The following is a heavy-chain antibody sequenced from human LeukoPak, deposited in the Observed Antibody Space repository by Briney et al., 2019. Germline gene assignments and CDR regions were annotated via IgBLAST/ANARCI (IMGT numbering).Heavy chain of an antibody. CDR3: ARDRDSSSWYDYYYYMDV. Sequence: SETLSLTCTVPGDSISTYYWSWLRQPPGKGLEWIGSIYYSGSTYYNPSLKSRVTISVDTSKNQFSLKLSSVTAADTAVYYCARDRDSSSWYDYYYYMDVWGKGTPVTVSS. CDR1: GDSISTYY. V-gene: IGHV4-39*07. CDR2: IYYSGST. D-gene: IGHD6-13*01. J-gene: IGHJ6*03.